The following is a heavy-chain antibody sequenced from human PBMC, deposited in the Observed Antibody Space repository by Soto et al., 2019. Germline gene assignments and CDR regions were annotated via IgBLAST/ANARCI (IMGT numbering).Heavy chain of an antibody. Sequence: ASVKVSCKASGYSFTGHYVHWMRQAPGQGLEWMGWINPGNGDTKYAQKFQGRVTMTRDTSISTHYMELSALKSDDTAVYYCARDMNPYYGPGRRNGFVDYWGQGTLVPVSS. D-gene: IGHD3-10*01. V-gene: IGHV1-2*02. CDR2: INPGNGDT. J-gene: IGHJ4*02. CDR3: ARDMNPYYGPGRRNGFVDY. CDR1: GYSFTGHY.